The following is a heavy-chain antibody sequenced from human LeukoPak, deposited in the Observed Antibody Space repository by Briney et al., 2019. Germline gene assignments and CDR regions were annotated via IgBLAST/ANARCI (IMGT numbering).Heavy chain of an antibody. Sequence: GGSLRLSCAASGFTFSSYEMNWVRQAPGKGLEWVSYISSSGSTIYYADSVKGRFTISRDNGKNSLYLQMNSLRAEDTAVYYCASQLGDASDIWGQGTMVTVSS. V-gene: IGHV3-48*03. CDR2: ISSSGSTI. CDR1: GFTFSSYE. J-gene: IGHJ3*02. D-gene: IGHD6-13*01. CDR3: ASQLGDASDI.